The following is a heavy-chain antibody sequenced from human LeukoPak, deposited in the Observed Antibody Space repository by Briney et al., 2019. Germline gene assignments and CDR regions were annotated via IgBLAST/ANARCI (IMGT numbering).Heavy chain of an antibody. D-gene: IGHD3-22*01. J-gene: IGHJ6*02. CDR3: ARARPWDSSRSYYFGMDV. V-gene: IGHV3-23*01. CDR2: IPGSGGAT. CDR1: GFTFSSYA. Sequence: GGPLRLSCEASGFTFSSYAIRWVRQAPGTGLEWVSSIPGSGGATYYADSVRGRFSISRDSSKNTVYLQMNSLRDEDTAVYYCARARPWDSSRSYYFGMDVWGHGTTVTVSS.